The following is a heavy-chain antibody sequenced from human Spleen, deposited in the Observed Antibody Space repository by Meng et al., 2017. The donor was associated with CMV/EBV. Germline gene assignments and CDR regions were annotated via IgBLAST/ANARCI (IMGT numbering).Heavy chain of an antibody. CDR3: ARESYCSSTSCRIGGGVRGMDV. J-gene: IGHJ6*02. Sequence: YAGNWVRQAPGQGLVWNGGLIPILGRTNYAENFQGRITITADRSTFTTYMELSSLRSDDTAVYYCARESYCSSTSCRIGGGVRGMDVWGQGTTVTVSS. D-gene: IGHD2-2*01. V-gene: IGHV1-69*10. CDR1: YA. CDR2: LIPILGRT.